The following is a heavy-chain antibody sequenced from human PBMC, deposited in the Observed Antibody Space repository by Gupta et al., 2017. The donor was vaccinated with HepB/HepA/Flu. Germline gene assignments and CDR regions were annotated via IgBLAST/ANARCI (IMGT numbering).Heavy chain of an antibody. CDR3: ASLVHCSRNDCTDYGYMVG. CDR1: GFPLSGYG. J-gene: IGHJ6*03. CDR2: IWHDGSHE. V-gene: IGHV3-33*01. Sequence: QVQLVESGGGVVQPGTSLRLSCAASGFPLSGYGMHWVRQAPGKGLEWLAVIWHDGSHEYYAASLKGRCTISKDNSKSALFLQIGSLRAEDTAVEYCASLVHCSRNDCTDYGYMVGGGKGTTVTVSS. D-gene: IGHD3-16*01.